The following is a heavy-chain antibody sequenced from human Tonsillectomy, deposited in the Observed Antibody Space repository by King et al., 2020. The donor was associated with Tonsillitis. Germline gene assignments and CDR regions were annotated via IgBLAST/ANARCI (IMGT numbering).Heavy chain of an antibody. V-gene: IGHV2-5*02. CDR1: GFSLSSSGVG. D-gene: IGHD2-15*01. CDR3: SHSLRRPKCNGCSCYFFDY. Sequence: VTLKESGPTLVKPTQTLTLTCTFSGFSLSSSGVGVGWIRQPPGKALEWLALIYWDDDKRHSPSLKSRLTITKDSSKNQVVLTMTNMDPVDTATYYCSHSLRRPKCNGCSCYFFDYWGQGTLVTVSS. J-gene: IGHJ4*02. CDR2: IYWDDDK.